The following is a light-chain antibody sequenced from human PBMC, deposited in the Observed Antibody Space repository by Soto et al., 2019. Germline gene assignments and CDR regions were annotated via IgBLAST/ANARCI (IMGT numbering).Light chain of an antibody. CDR1: KSNFGTNH. Sequence: QSVLTQPPSVSAAPGQKVTISCSGSKSNFGTNHVSWYQQLPGTAPNLLIYDNNNRPSGIPDRFSGSRSGTSATLDITGLQTGDEAEYYCGTWDSSLSVGYVFGTGTKVTVL. V-gene: IGLV1-51*01. CDR2: DNN. J-gene: IGLJ1*01. CDR3: GTWDSSLSVGYV.